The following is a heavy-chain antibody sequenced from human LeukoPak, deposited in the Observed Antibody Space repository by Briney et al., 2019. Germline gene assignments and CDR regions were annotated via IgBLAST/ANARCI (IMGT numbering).Heavy chain of an antibody. CDR2: IIPIFGTA. V-gene: IGHV1-69*13. CDR1: GGTFSSYA. J-gene: IGHJ3*02. D-gene: IGHD6-19*01. CDR3: AGLIAVAGTGAFDI. Sequence: SVKVSCKASGGTFSSYATGWVRQAPGQGLEWMGGIIPIFGTANYAQKFQGRVTITADESTSTAYMELSSLRSEDTAVYYCAGLIAVAGTGAFDIWGQGTMVTVSS.